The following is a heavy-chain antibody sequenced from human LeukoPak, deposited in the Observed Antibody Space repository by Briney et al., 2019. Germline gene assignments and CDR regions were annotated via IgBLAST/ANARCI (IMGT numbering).Heavy chain of an antibody. Sequence: GGSLRLSCAASGFTFSSYAMSWVRQAPGKGLEWVSSSGDNTRYADSVKGRFTISRENAESSLYLQMNSLRAEDTAVYYCARGGIQVSGIDEFDYWGQGTLVTVSS. CDR3: ARGGIQVSGIDEFDY. CDR2: SSGDNT. J-gene: IGHJ4*02. V-gene: IGHV3-23*01. CDR1: GFTFSSYA. D-gene: IGHD6-19*01.